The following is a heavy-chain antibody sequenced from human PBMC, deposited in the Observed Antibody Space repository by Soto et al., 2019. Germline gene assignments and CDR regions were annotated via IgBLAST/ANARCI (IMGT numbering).Heavy chain of an antibody. Sequence: QVQLQESGPGLVKPSGTLSLTCAVSGGSISSGHWWSWVRQPPGKGLEWIGEIYHSGSTNYNPSHKSRVTISVDKSKNHLSLRLSSVTAADTAVYYCARHRAAAAPYYYYYAMDVWGQGTTVTVSS. V-gene: IGHV4-4*02. CDR1: GGSISSGHW. D-gene: IGHD6-13*01. J-gene: IGHJ6*02. CDR3: ARHRAAAAPYYYYYAMDV. CDR2: IYHSGST.